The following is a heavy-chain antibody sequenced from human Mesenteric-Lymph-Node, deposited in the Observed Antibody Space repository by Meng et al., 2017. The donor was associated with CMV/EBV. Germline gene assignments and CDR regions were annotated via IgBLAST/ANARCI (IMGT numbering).Heavy chain of an antibody. CDR3: ARDEGVPAAHRYGMDV. CDR2: MNPNSGNT. CDR1: GYTFTSYD. Sequence: ASVKVSCKASGYTFTSYDINWVRQATGQGLEWMGWMNPNSGNTGYAQKFQGRVTMTRNTSISTAYMELSSLRSEDTAVYYCARDEGVPAAHRYGMDVWGQGTTVTVSS. V-gene: IGHV1-8*01. J-gene: IGHJ6*02. D-gene: IGHD2-2*01.